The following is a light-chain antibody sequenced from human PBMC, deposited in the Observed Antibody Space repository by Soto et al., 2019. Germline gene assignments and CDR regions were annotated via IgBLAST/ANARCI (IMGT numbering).Light chain of an antibody. CDR2: GAS. J-gene: IGKJ4*01. Sequence: EIVLTQSPGTLSLSPGERATLSCRTSQSVISTSLAWYQQKPGQAPRLLIYGASNRATGIPDRFSGSGSGTDFTLTINRLEPEDFAMYYCQRYGSSPLTFGGGTKVEIK. CDR1: QSVISTS. V-gene: IGKV3-20*01. CDR3: QRYGSSPLT.